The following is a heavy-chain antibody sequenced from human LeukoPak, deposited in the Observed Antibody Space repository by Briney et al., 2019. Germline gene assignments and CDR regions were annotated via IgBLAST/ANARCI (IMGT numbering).Heavy chain of an antibody. Sequence: GGSLRLSCAASGFTFISYWMSWVRQAPGKGLEWVANIKQDGSEKYYVDSVKGRFTISRDNAKNSLYLQMNSLRAEDTAVYYCAKEYGSGSYPGAFDYWGQGTLVTVSS. D-gene: IGHD3-10*01. V-gene: IGHV3-7*03. CDR1: GFTFISYW. J-gene: IGHJ4*02. CDR2: IKQDGSEK. CDR3: AKEYGSGSYPGAFDY.